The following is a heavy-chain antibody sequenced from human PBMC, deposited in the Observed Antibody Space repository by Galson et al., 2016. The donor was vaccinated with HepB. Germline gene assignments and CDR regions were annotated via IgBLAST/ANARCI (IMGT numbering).Heavy chain of an antibody. D-gene: IGHD1-26*01. CDR3: ARGERGSYNSGYFDY. V-gene: IGHV3-53*01. Sequence: SLRLSCAASGFIVSSNDMSWVRQAPGKGLEWVSVLYSGGSTYYADSVKGRFTISRDNSKNTLYLQMNSLRAEDTAVYYCARGERGSYNSGYFDYWGQGNLVTVSS. CDR1: GFIVSSND. J-gene: IGHJ4*02. CDR2: LYSGGST.